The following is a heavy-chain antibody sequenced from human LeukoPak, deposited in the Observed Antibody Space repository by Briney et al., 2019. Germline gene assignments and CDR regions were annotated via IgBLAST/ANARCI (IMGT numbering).Heavy chain of an antibody. CDR1: GFTFDDYG. CDR2: INWNGGST. Sequence: GGSLRLSCAASGFTFDDYGMSWVRHAPGKGPEWVSGINWNGGSTMYADSVKGRFTISRDTAKNSVYLQMNSLRAEDTALYYCARLKAAAGSNFDYGGQGTLVTVSS. CDR3: ARLKAAAGSNFDY. V-gene: IGHV3-20*04. D-gene: IGHD6-13*01. J-gene: IGHJ4*02.